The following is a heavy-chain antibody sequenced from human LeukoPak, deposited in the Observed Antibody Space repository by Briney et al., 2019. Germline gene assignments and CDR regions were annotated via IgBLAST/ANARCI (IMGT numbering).Heavy chain of an antibody. CDR1: GFTFSTYS. J-gene: IGHJ4*02. D-gene: IGHD5-18*01. V-gene: IGHV3-21*01. CDR3: ARGERGSSYGALDH. CDR2: ISSTSSHI. Sequence: PGGSLRLSCTASGFTFSTYSLNWVRQAPGKGLEWVSFISSTSSHIYYADSVKGRPTISRDNAKNSLYQQMSSLRAEDTAVYYCARGERGSSYGALDHWGQGALVTVSS.